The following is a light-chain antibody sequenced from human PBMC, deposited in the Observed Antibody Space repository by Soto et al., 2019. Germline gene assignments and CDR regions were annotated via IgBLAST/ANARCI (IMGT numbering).Light chain of an antibody. CDR3: QSYDSSLSGYV. CDR1: SSNIGADYD. J-gene: IGLJ1*01. CDR2: GNN. Sequence: QSALTQPPSVSGAPGQRVTISCTGSSSNIGADYDVHWYQQLPGTAPRLLIYGNNNRPSGVPDRFSGSKSGTSASLAITGLQAEDEADYYCQSYDSSLSGYVFGTGTKVPVL. V-gene: IGLV1-40*01.